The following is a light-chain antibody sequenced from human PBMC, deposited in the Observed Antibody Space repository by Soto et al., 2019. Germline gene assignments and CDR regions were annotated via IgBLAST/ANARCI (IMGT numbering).Light chain of an antibody. CDR2: STN. Sequence: QTVVTQEPSFSVSLGGTVTLTCGLSSGSVSPSYFPSWHQQTPGQIPRTLIYSTNSRSSGVPDRFSGSILGNKAVLTITGAQADDESDYYCVLYMGGGVSLFGGGTKLTVL. J-gene: IGLJ3*02. V-gene: IGLV8-61*01. CDR3: VLYMGGGVSL. CDR1: SGSVSPSYF.